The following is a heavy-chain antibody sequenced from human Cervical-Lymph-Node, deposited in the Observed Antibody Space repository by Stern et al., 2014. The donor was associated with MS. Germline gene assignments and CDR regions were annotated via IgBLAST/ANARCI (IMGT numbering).Heavy chain of an antibody. CDR1: GGSISSGDYY. Sequence: QVQLQESGPELVQPSQTLSLTCTVSGGSISSGDYYWSRIRQPPGKGLEWIGYIDRSGTTYYGPSLKSRLSISIDTSKNQFSLRLTSVTAADTAVYYCARDFTVAGSFDYWGQGALVTVSS. J-gene: IGHJ4*02. CDR2: IDRSGTT. V-gene: IGHV4-30-4*01. D-gene: IGHD6-19*01. CDR3: ARDFTVAGSFDY.